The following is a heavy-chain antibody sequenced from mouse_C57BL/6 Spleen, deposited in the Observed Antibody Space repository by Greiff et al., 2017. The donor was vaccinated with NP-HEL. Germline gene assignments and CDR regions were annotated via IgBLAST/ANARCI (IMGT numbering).Heavy chain of an antibody. CDR2: INSDGSST. Sequence: EVQLVESEGGLVQPGSSMKLSCTASGFTFSDYYMAWVRQVPEKGLEWVANINSDGSSTYYLDSLKSRFIISRDNAKNILYLQMSSLKSEDTATYYCASYGNDGGFYAMDYWGQGTSVTVSS. CDR3: ASYGNDGGFYAMDY. D-gene: IGHD2-2*01. V-gene: IGHV5-16*01. CDR1: GFTFSDYY. J-gene: IGHJ4*01.